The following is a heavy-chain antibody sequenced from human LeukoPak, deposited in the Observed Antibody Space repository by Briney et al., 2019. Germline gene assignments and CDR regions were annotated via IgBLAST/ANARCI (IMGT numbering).Heavy chain of an antibody. CDR3: ARGYCSSTSCYFLWWFDP. Sequence: ASVTVSCKASGYTFTGYYMHWVRQAPGQGLEWMGWINPNSGGTNYAQKFQGRVTMTRDTSISTAYMELSRLRSDDTAVYYCARGYCSSTSCYFLWWFDPWGQGTLVTVSS. V-gene: IGHV1-2*02. D-gene: IGHD2-2*01. CDR1: GYTFTGYY. CDR2: INPNSGGT. J-gene: IGHJ5*02.